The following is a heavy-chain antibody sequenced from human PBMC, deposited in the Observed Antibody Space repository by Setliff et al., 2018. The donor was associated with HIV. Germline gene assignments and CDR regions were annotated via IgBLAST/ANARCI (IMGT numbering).Heavy chain of an antibody. CDR3: ARLRGLNLEPFDY. D-gene: IGHD1-1*01. CDR2: IDYSGST. Sequence: PSETLSLTCTVSGGSISEYYWSWIRQPPGKGLEWIGYIDYSGSTNYNASLKSRLTMSIDTSKSQFSLKLSSVTAADTAVYYCARLRGLNLEPFDYWGQGTLVTVSS. V-gene: IGHV4-59*08. CDR1: GGSISEYY. J-gene: IGHJ4*02.